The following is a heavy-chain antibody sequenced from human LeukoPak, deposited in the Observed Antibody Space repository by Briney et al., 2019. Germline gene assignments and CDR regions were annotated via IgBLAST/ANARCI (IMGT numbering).Heavy chain of an antibody. Sequence: SETLSLTCTVSGGSISSYYWSWIRQPPGKGLEWIGYIYYSGSTNYNPSLKSRVTVSVDTSKNQFSLKLSSVTAADTAVYYCARVSPYVGYWFDPWGQGTLVTVSS. V-gene: IGHV4-59*01. CDR3: ARVSPYVGYWFDP. J-gene: IGHJ5*02. CDR2: IYYSGST. D-gene: IGHD4-23*01. CDR1: GGSISSYY.